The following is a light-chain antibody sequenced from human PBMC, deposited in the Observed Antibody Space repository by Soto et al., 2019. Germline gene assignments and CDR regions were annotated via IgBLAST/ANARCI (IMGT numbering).Light chain of an antibody. CDR2: DVS. CDR1: QDIRGA. Sequence: AIPLTQSPSSLSASVGDRVTITCRASQDIRGALAWYRQKPGKAPKILIYDVSTLESGVPSRFSGSSSGTDFTLTISSLQPVDFATYYCQQFNSYPITFGQGTRLEIK. V-gene: IGKV1-13*02. J-gene: IGKJ5*01. CDR3: QQFNSYPIT.